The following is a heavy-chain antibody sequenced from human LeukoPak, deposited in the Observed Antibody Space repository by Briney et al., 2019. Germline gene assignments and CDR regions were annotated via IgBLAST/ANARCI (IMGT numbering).Heavy chain of an antibody. CDR1: GGSISSSSYY. Sequence: SETLSLTCTVSGGSISSSSYYWGWIRLPPGKGLEWIGSIYYSGSTYYNPSLKSRVTISVDTSKNQFSLKLSSVTAADTAVYYCARFRGYDGTYYFDYWGQGTLVTVSS. CDR3: ARFRGYDGTYYFDY. V-gene: IGHV4-39*01. D-gene: IGHD5-12*01. CDR2: IYYSGST. J-gene: IGHJ4*02.